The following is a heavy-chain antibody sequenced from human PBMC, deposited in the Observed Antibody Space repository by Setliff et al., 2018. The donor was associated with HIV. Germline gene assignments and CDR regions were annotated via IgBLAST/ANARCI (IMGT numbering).Heavy chain of an antibody. CDR3: ARGGSYFPIDI. CDR2: IYHSGSA. CDR1: GYSISSGYS. J-gene: IGHJ3*02. D-gene: IGHD1-26*01. Sequence: PSETLSLTCAVSGYSISSGYSWGWIRQPPGKGLEWIGSIYHSGSAYSNPSLKSRVTISVDTSKNQFSLKLSSVTAADTAVFYCARGGSYFPIDIWGQGTMVTVSS. V-gene: IGHV4-38-2*01.